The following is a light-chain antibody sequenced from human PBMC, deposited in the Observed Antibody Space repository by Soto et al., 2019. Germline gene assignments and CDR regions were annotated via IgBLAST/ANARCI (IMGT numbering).Light chain of an antibody. V-gene: IGKV3-15*01. Sequence: EIVMTQSPATLSVSPGERATLSCRASQSVSSNLAWYQQKPGQAPRLLIYGASTRATGIPARFSGSGSGTEFTLTISSLQFEDFAVYYCQQYNNWPPVTFGQGTKVEIK. CDR2: GAS. CDR3: QQYNNWPPVT. J-gene: IGKJ1*01. CDR1: QSVSSN.